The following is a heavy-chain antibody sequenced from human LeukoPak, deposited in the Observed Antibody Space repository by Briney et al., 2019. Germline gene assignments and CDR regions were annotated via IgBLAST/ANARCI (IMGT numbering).Heavy chain of an antibody. J-gene: IGHJ4*02. D-gene: IGHD3-22*01. CDR2: IYPGDSDT. Sequence: GESLKISCKGSGYSFTSYWIAWVRQMPGKGLEWMGIIYPGDSDTRYSPSFQGQVTFSADKSITTAYLQWSSLKASDTAMYYCARRGGDYYDSSGYYGYWGQGTLVTVSS. CDR1: GYSFTSYW. V-gene: IGHV5-51*01. CDR3: ARRGGDYYDSSGYYGY.